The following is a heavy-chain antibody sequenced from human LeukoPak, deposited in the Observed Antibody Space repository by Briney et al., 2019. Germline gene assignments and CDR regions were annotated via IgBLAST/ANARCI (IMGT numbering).Heavy chain of an antibody. J-gene: IGHJ4*02. CDR3: ASYGSGSHDY. Sequence: GGSLRLSCAASGFTFNNAWMTWVRQAPGKGLELVGRIKDKSDGGTTDYAAPVKGRFTISRDDSKNTLYLQMNSLKTEDTAVYYCASYGSGSHDYWGQGSLVTVSS. D-gene: IGHD3-10*01. CDR1: GFTFNNAW. CDR2: IKDKSDGGTT. V-gene: IGHV3-15*01.